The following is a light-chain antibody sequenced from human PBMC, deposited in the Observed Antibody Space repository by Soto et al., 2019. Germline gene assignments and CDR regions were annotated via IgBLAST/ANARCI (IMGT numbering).Light chain of an antibody. J-gene: IGKJ4*01. Sequence: DIVMTQSPDSLAVSLGERATINCKSSQSVLYGSRYKNYLAWYQQRPGQPPKLLIYWASTRESGVPDRFSGSGSGTDFTLTISSLQAEDVAVYYCQQYYSSPLTFGGGTKVDIK. CDR2: WAS. CDR1: QSVLYGSRYKNY. CDR3: QQYYSSPLT. V-gene: IGKV4-1*01.